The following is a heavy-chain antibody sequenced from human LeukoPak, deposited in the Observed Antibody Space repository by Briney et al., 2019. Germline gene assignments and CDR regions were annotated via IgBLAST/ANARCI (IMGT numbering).Heavy chain of an antibody. CDR2: IKQDGSEK. CDR1: GFTFSSYW. J-gene: IGHJ6*02. CDR3: ARDEFVGVGYCTNGVCSSYYYYGMDV. V-gene: IGHV3-7*03. D-gene: IGHD2-8*01. Sequence: TGGSLRLSCAASGFTFSSYWMSWVRQAPGKGLEWVANIKQDGSEKYYVDSVKGRFTISRDNAKNSLYLQMNSLRAEDTAVYYCARDEFVGVGYCTNGVCSSYYYYGMDVWGHGTTVTVSS.